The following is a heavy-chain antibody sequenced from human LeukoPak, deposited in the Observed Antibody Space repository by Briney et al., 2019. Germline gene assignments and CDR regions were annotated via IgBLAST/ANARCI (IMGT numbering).Heavy chain of an antibody. CDR3: VSEGYNYYGMDV. CDR1: GFTFSSYW. V-gene: IGHV3-7*01. CDR2: IKEDGSER. J-gene: IGHJ6*02. Sequence: GGSLRLSCAASGFTFSSYWMSWVRLAPGKGLEWVANIKEDGSERNYVDSVKGRFTISRDNAKNSLYLQMNSLRVADTAVYYCVSEGYNYYGMDVWGQGTTVTVSS.